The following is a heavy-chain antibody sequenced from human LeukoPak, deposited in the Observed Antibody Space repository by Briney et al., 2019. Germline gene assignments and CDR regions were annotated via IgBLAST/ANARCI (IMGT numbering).Heavy chain of an antibody. CDR1: GFTFSSYG. D-gene: IGHD3-22*01. V-gene: IGHV3-30*02. CDR3: APGFDSSGYPTSG. J-gene: IGHJ1*01. CDR2: IRYDGSNK. Sequence: GGSLRLSCAASGFTFSSYGMHWVRQAPGKGLEWVAFIRYDGSNKYYADSVKGRFTISRDNSKNTLYLQMNSLRAEDTAVYYCAPGFDSSGYPTSGWGQGTLVTVSS.